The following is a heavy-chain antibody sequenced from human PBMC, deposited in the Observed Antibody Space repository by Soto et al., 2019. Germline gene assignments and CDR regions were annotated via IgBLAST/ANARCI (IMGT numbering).Heavy chain of an antibody. V-gene: IGHV3-21*01. Sequence: EVQLVESGGGLVKPGGSLRLSCAASGFTFSSYSMNWVRQAPGKGLEWVSSISSSSSYIYYADSVKGRFTISRDNAKNSLYLQMNSQRAEDTAVYYCARVDCSSTSCYAGEDYYYYMDVWGKGTTVTVSS. CDR3: ARVDCSSTSCYAGEDYYYYMDV. CDR2: ISSSSSYI. J-gene: IGHJ6*03. D-gene: IGHD2-2*01. CDR1: GFTFSSYS.